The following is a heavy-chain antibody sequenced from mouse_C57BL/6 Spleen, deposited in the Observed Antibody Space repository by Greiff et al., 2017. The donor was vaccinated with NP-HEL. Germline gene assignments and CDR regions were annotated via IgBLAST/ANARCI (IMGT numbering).Heavy chain of an antibody. CDR3: ARRTTGHYYAMDY. V-gene: IGHV5-17*01. J-gene: IGHJ4*01. CDR2: ISSGSSTI. Sequence: VQLKESGGGLVKPGGSLKLSCAASGFTFSDYGMHWVRQAPEKGLEWVAYISSGSSTIYYADTVKGRFTISRDNAKNTLFLQMTSLRSEDTAMYYCARRTTGHYYAMDYWGQGTSVTVSS. D-gene: IGHD2-12*01. CDR1: GFTFSDYG.